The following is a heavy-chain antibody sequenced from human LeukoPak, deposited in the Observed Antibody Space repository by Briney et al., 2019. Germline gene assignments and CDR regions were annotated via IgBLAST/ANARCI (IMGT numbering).Heavy chain of an antibody. CDR2: IYPGDSDT. CDR3: ARVIYYYDSSGYQNSIFDY. J-gene: IGHJ4*02. Sequence: GESLKISCKGSGYSFTSYWIGWVRQLPGKGLEWMGIIYPGDSDTRYSPSFQGQVTISADKSISTAYLQWSSLKASDTAMYYCARVIYYYDSSGYQNSIFDYWGQGTLVTVSS. D-gene: IGHD3-22*01. CDR1: GYSFTSYW. V-gene: IGHV5-51*01.